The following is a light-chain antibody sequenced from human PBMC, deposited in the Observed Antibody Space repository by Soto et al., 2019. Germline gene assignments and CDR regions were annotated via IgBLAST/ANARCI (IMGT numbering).Light chain of an antibody. Sequence: QSALTQPPSASGSPGQSVTISCTGTSSDVGGYNYVSWYQHHPGKAPKLMIYEVSERPSGVPDRFSGSKSGNTASLTVSGLQAEDEADYYCSSYAGRNNYVFGTGTKVTVL. J-gene: IGLJ1*01. V-gene: IGLV2-8*01. CDR1: SSDVGGYNY. CDR2: EVS. CDR3: SSYAGRNNYV.